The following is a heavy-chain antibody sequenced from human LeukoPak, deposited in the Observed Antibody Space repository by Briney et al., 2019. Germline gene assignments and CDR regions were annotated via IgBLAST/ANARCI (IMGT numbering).Heavy chain of an antibody. CDR2: ISGSGGST. V-gene: IGHV3-23*01. Sequence: PGGSLRLSCAASGFTFSSYAMSWVRQAPGKGLEWVSAISGSGGSTYYADSVKGRFTISRDNSKNTLYLQMNSLRAEDTAVYYCARDTRGYYVRPFDYWGQGTLVTVSS. CDR3: ARDTRGYYVRPFDY. D-gene: IGHD2-15*01. J-gene: IGHJ4*02. CDR1: GFTFSSYA.